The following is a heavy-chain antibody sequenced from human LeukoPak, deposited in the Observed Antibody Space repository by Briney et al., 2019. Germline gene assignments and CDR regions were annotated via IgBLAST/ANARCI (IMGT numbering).Heavy chain of an antibody. CDR3: ARDGTEDVRRSSQFYVKYNYNGMDV. CDR2: ISAYNVNT. CDR1: GYTFATYG. D-gene: IGHD1-1*01. V-gene: IGHV1-18*01. Sequence: ASVKVSCKASGYTFATYGISWVRQAPGQGLEWIGWISAYNVNTNYAQKFQDRVTLTTDTSATTVYMELTSLRSDDTAIYYCARDGTEDVRRSSQFYVKYNYNGMDVWGQGTMVTVSS. J-gene: IGHJ6*02.